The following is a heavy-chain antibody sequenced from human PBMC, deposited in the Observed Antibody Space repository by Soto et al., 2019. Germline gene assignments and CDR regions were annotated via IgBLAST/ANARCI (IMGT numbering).Heavy chain of an antibody. Sequence: SETLSLTCSVSGAAVSNYYWSWIRQPPGKGLEWIGLMSSSGATNYNPSLKSRVTISLDTSKNQFSLRLSSVTAADTAVYYCARISGYSYFDYWGQGTLVTVSS. V-gene: IGHV4-59*02. CDR3: ARISGYSYFDY. D-gene: IGHD5-12*01. CDR1: GAAVSNYY. CDR2: MSSSGAT. J-gene: IGHJ4*02.